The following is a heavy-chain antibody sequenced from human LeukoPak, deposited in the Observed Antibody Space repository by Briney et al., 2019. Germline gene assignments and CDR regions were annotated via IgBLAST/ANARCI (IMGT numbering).Heavy chain of an antibody. CDR1: GDSVSRSDSY. J-gene: IGHJ1*01. Sequence: SETLSLTCSVSGDSVSRSDSYWDWIRQPPGKGLEWIGTIYYSGRTYYSPSLKSRVTMSVDPSNNQFSLNLRYVTAADTAVYFRAERGLLDGSGYLEWGQGTLLSVSS. CDR3: AERGLLDGSGYLE. V-gene: IGHV4-39*01. CDR2: IYYSGRT. D-gene: IGHD3-22*01.